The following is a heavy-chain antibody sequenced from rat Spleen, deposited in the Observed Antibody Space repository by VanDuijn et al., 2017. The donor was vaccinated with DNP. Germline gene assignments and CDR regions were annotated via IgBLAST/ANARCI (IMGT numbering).Heavy chain of an antibody. CDR3: ARHDYSAWFGS. Sequence: EVQLVESGAGLVRPGRSLKLSCAASGFTFSNYDMAWVRQAPKKGLEWVTSISPSGGGTYYRDSVKGRFTISRDNAKSILYLQMNILRSEDMATYYCARHDYSAWFGSWGPGTLVTVSS. CDR2: ISPSGGGT. V-gene: IGHV5-25*01. D-gene: IGHD1-1*01. J-gene: IGHJ3*01. CDR1: GFTFSNYD.